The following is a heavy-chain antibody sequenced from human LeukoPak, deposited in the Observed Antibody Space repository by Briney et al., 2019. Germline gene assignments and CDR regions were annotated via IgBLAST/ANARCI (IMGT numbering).Heavy chain of an antibody. D-gene: IGHD2-15*01. CDR3: ARRPCSGGSCYSWGYYYYYYMDV. J-gene: IGHJ6*03. CDR1: GGSFSGYY. CDR2: INHSGST. V-gene: IGHV4-34*01. Sequence: SETLSLTCAVYGGSFSGYYWSWIRQPPGKGLEWIGEINHSGSTNYNPSLKSRVTISVDTSKNQFSLKLSSVTAADTAVYYCARRPCSGGSCYSWGYYYYYYMDVXXKGTTXTVSS.